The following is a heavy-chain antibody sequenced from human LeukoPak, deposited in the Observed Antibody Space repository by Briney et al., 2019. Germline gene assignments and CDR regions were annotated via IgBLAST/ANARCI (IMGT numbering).Heavy chain of an antibody. J-gene: IGHJ3*02. CDR1: GFSISLGYY. CDR2: IHPSGTT. D-gene: IGHD5-18*01. V-gene: IGHV4-38-2*01. CDR3: ARVDTADAFDI. Sequence: SETLSLTCDVSGFSISLGYYWVWIRQPAGQGLEWIGSIHPSGTTFYNSSLNSRITMTIDAPKNQFSLKLSSVTAADTAVYYCARVDTADAFDIWGQGTMVTVSS.